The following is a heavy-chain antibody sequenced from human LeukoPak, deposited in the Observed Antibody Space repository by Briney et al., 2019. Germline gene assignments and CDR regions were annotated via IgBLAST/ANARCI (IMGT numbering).Heavy chain of an antibody. V-gene: IGHV3-21*01. CDR1: GYTFSSYS. CDR2: ISVRSSYR. J-gene: IGHJ4*02. D-gene: IGHD1/OR15-1a*01. Sequence: PGGSLRLSCAASGYTFSSYSINWVRQAPGKGLEWVSSISVRSSYRYYADSVRGRFRISRDDARDSLYLQMNSLGAEDTAVYYCVRLRRNIWGQGTLVTVSS. CDR3: VRLRRNI.